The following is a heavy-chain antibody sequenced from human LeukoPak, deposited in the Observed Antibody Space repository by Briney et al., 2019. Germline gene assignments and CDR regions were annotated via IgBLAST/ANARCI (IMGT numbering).Heavy chain of an antibody. CDR3: AKDAQGLVRGGIYFDF. CDR2: MSGSGSST. V-gene: IGHV3-23*01. CDR1: GFTFKTYA. J-gene: IGHJ4*02. Sequence: PGGSLRLSCVASGFTFKTYAMNWVRQVPGKGPEWVSSMSGSGSSTDYADSVKGRFTISRDNSKNTLYLQMNSLRAEDTALYYCAKDAQGLVRGGIYFDFWGQGSLVTVSS. D-gene: IGHD6-19*01.